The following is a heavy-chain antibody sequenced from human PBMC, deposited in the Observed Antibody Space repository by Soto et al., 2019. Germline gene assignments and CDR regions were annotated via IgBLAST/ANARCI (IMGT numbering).Heavy chain of an antibody. CDR2: IYYSGST. CDR1: GGSISSGGYY. CDR3: ARDPIVVVTAEYYYYYYGMDV. J-gene: IGHJ6*02. D-gene: IGHD2-21*02. V-gene: IGHV4-31*02. Sequence: SETLSLTCTVSGGSISSGGYYWIWIRQHPGKGLEWIGYIYYSGSTYYNPSLKSRVTISVDPSKNQFSLKLSSVTAADTAVYYCARDPIVVVTAEYYYYYYGMDVWGQGTTVTVSS.